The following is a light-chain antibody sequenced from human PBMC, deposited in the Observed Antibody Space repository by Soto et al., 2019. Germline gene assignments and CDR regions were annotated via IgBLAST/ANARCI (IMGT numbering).Light chain of an antibody. CDR1: SSNIGAGYG. J-gene: IGLJ2*01. V-gene: IGLV1-40*01. Sequence: QSVLTQPPSVSGAPGQRVTISCTGSSSNIGAGYGVHWYQQPPGTAPKLLIYENNKRPSGVPDRFSGSKSGTSASLAITGLQAEDEADYYCQSYDSSLSVVVFGGGTRLTVL. CDR2: ENN. CDR3: QSYDSSLSVVV.